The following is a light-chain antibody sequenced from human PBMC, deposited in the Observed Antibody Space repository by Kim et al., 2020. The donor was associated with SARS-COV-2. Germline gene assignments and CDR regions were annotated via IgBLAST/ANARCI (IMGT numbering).Light chain of an antibody. J-gene: IGKJ4*01. Sequence: YLNWYQQKPGKAPKLLIYATSNLQNGVPSRFSGGRSATDFTLTISSLQPEDFATYYCQQSYRSPLTFGAGTKVDIK. CDR3: QQSYRSPLT. CDR1: Y. CDR2: ATS. V-gene: IGKV1-39*01.